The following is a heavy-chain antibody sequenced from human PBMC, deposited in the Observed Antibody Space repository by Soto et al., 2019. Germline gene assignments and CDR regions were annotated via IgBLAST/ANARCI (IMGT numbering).Heavy chain of an antibody. V-gene: IGHV3-23*01. CDR1: KFTFSSYA. Sequence: PLRLSWTASKFTFSSYAMSWVLKAPGKGLEFFSVIGGSVANTYYADSVKGRFTISRDNSKNTLYLQMNSLRAEDTAVYYCAKTIPSGPTGYWGQGTLVTVSS. D-gene: IGHD2-8*02. J-gene: IGHJ4*02. CDR3: AKTIPSGPTGY. CDR2: IGGSVANT.